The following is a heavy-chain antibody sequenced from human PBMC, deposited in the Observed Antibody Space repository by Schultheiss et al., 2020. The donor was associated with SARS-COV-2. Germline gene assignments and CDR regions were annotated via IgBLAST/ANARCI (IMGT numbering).Heavy chain of an antibody. V-gene: IGHV3-9*03. D-gene: IGHD3-10*01. CDR3: AKDISRSYYGSGSYFNY. CDR1: GFTFSSYG. J-gene: IGHJ4*02. CDR2: ISWNSRSI. Sequence: SLRLSCAASGFTFSSYGMHWVRQVPGKGLEWVAGISWNSRSIGYADSVKGRSTISRDNAKNSLYLQINSLRAEDMALYYCAKDISRSYYGSGSYFNYWGQGTLVTVSS.